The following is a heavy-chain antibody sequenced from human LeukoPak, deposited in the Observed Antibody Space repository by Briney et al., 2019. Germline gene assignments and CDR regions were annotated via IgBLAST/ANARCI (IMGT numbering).Heavy chain of an antibody. Sequence: GGSLRLSCVASGFTFSSYWMSWVRQTPGKGLEWVAFIRYDGSDKYYADSVKGRFTISRDNSKKILSLQMTTLRPDDTAIYYCVRDSTVGAAYFDFWGQGALVAVSS. CDR2: IRYDGSDK. J-gene: IGHJ4*02. CDR1: GFTFSSYW. CDR3: VRDSTVGAAYFDF. D-gene: IGHD2-15*01. V-gene: IGHV3-30*02.